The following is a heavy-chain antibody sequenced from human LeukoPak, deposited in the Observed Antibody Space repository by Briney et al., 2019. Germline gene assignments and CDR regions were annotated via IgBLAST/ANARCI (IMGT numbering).Heavy chain of an antibody. D-gene: IGHD6-19*01. CDR2: INLRGST. J-gene: IGHJ5*02. CDR3: VRDSSGWYRWSDP. V-gene: IGHV4-34*01. CDR1: GGSFNDYY. Sequence: SETLSLTCAVYGGSFNDYYWNWIRQPPGKGLEWIGEINLRGSTTYNPSLKSRVTISVDTSKNQFSLKLSSVTAADTAVYYCVRDSSGWYRWSDPWDQGTLVTVSS.